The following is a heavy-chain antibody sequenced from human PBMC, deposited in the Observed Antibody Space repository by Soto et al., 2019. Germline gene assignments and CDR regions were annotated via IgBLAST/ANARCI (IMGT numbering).Heavy chain of an antibody. J-gene: IGHJ4*02. D-gene: IGHD3-10*01. CDR3: ARDRVTMVRGVIITRKGFDY. Sequence: QVQLVESGGGVVQPGMSLRLSCAASGFTFSSYAMHWVRQAPGKGLEWVAVISYDGSNKYYADSVKGRFTISRDNSKNTLYLQMNSLRAEDTAVYYCARDRVTMVRGVIITRKGFDYWGQGTLVTVSS. CDR2: ISYDGSNK. CDR1: GFTFSSYA. V-gene: IGHV3-30-3*01.